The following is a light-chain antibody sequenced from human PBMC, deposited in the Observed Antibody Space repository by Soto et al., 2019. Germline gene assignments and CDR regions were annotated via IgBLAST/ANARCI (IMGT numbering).Light chain of an antibody. CDR1: QSVNNN. V-gene: IGKV3-15*01. CDR2: SAS. CDR3: QQYNKWPLT. J-gene: IGKJ3*01. Sequence: EIVMTQSPVTLSVSPGERATLSCTASQSVNNNVAWYQQKPGNTPRLLIYSASIGATGTPARFSGSGSGSDFTLTISSLKSEDFAVYYCQQYNKWPLTFGPGTKVDIK.